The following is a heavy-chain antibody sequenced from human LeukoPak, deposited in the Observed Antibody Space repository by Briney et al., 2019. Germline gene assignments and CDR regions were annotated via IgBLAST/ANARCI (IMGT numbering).Heavy chain of an antibody. CDR1: GFTFSNYA. CDR2: ISSRGDST. J-gene: IGHJ5*02. CDR3: AKTSGP. D-gene: IGHD1-26*01. V-gene: IGHV3-23*01. Sequence: PGGSLILSCAASGFTFSNYAMSWVRQVPGRGLEWVSTISSRGDSTYDADSVKGRFTISRDNSKNSLYLQMNSVRAEDTAVYYCAKTSGPWGQGTLVTVSS.